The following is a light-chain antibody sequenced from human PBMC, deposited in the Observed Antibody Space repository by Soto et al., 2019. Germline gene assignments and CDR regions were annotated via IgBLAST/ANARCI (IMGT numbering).Light chain of an antibody. Sequence: DIQMTQSPSTLSASVGDRVTITCRASQSISNWLAWYQQKPVKAPKLLIYKASSLETGVPSRFSGSGSGTEFTLTISSLQPDDFATYYCQQYNSYWTFGQGTKVEIK. CDR1: QSISNW. CDR3: QQYNSYWT. CDR2: KAS. J-gene: IGKJ1*01. V-gene: IGKV1-5*03.